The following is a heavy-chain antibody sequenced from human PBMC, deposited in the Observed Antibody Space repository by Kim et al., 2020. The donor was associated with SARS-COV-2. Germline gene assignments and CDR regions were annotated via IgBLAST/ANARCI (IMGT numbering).Heavy chain of an antibody. J-gene: IGHJ4*02. CDR2: IYYSGST. Sequence: SETLSLTCTVAGGSISSSSYYWGWIRQPPGKGLEWTGSIYYSGSTYYNPSLKSRVTISVDTSKSQFSLNLSSVTAADTAVYYCARHGKYSSGWYGEFDYWGQGTPVTVSS. CDR1: GGSISSSSYY. D-gene: IGHD6-19*01. V-gene: IGHV4-39*01. CDR3: ARHGKYSSGWYGEFDY.